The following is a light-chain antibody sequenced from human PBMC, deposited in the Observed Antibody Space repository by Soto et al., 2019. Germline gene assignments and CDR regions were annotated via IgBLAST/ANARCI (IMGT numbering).Light chain of an antibody. CDR3: CSYAGSSVA. V-gene: IGLV2-23*01. CDR1: SSDVRSYNL. CDR2: EGS. J-gene: IGLJ2*01. Sequence: QSALTQPASVSGSPGQSITISCTGTSSDVRSYNLVSWYQQHPGKAPKLMIYEGSKRPSGVSNRFSGSKSGNTASLTISGVQAEDEAEYYCCSYAGSSVAFGGGTQLTVL.